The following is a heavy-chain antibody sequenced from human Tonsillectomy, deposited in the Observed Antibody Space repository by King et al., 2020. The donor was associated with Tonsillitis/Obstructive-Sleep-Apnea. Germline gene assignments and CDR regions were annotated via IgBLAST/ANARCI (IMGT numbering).Heavy chain of an antibody. CDR1: GYGFTTFW. Sequence: QLVQSGPEVKKPGESLKISCQSSGYGFTTFWIGWVRQMPGKGLEWMGIIYPGDSDTTYSPSFQGQVTMSVDKSINTAYLQWSSLKASDTAIYYCARHGSGGSWGAFDIWGQGTLVTVSS. J-gene: IGHJ3*02. V-gene: IGHV5-51*01. CDR2: IYPGDSDT. D-gene: IGHD2-15*01. CDR3: ARHGSGGSWGAFDI.